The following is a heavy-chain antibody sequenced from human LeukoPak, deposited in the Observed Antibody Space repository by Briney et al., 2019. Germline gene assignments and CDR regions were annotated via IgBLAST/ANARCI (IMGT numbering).Heavy chain of an antibody. Sequence: GGSLRLSCVASGFTFNTFAMIWVRQPPGKGLEWVSSIFQGGGEIHYADSVRGRFTISRDNSKNTLFLQMNSLRAEDTAVYYCARDSGYDSGAYWGQGTLVTVSS. J-gene: IGHJ4*02. CDR2: IFQGGGEI. D-gene: IGHD5-12*01. CDR1: GFTFNTFA. V-gene: IGHV3-23*01. CDR3: ARDSGYDSGAY.